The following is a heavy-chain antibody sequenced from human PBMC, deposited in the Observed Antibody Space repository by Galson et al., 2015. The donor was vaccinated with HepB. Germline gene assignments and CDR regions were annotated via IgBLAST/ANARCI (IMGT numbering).Heavy chain of an antibody. CDR1: GFTFSSYW. D-gene: IGHD5-12*01. V-gene: IGHV3-74*01. CDR3: ARGEWLRQRHYYYYYGMDV. CDR2: INSDGSST. J-gene: IGHJ6*02. Sequence: SLRLSCAASGFTFSSYWMHWVRQAPGKGLVWVSRINSDGSSTSYADSVKGRFTISRDNAKNTLYLQMNSLRAEDTAVYYCARGEWLRQRHYYYYYGMDVWGQGTTVTVSS.